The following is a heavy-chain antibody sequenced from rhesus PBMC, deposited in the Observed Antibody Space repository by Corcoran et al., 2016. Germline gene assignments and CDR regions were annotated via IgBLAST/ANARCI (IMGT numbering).Heavy chain of an antibody. CDR3: ARTLSYFDY. Sequence: QVQLQESGPGLVKPSETLSLTCAVSGGSISGGYYWGWIRQHPGKGLEWIGNIYGNSASTYHNPSLKSRVTIPKDTSKNQFSLKLSSVTAADTAVYYCARTLSYFDYWGQGVLVTVSS. CDR2: IYGNSAST. CDR1: GGSISGGYY. J-gene: IGHJ4*01. V-gene: IGHV4S7*01.